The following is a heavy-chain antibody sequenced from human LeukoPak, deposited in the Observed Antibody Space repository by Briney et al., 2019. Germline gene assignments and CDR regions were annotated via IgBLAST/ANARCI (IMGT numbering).Heavy chain of an antibody. J-gene: IGHJ5*02. CDR2: INHSGST. CDR1: GGSFSGYY. V-gene: IGHV4-34*01. CDR3: ARVSIFGVA. D-gene: IGHD3-3*01. Sequence: SETLSLTCAVYGGSFSGYYWSWIRQPPGKGLEWIGEINHSGSTNYNPSLKSRVTISVDTSKNQFSLKLSSVTAADTAVYYYARVSIFGVAWGQGTLVTVSS.